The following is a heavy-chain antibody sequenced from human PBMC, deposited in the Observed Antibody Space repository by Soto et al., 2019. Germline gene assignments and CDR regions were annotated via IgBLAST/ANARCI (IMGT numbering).Heavy chain of an antibody. CDR1: GFTFSSYN. J-gene: IGHJ6*02. V-gene: IGHV3-21*01. Sequence: GGSLRLSCAASGFTFSSYNMNCVRQAPGKGLERVSSISSSSSYIYYADSVKGRFTISRDNAKNSLYLQMNSLRAEDTAVYYSASTRRDGYNNYYYYYGMDVWGQGTTVTVSS. CDR2: ISSSSSYI. CDR3: ASTRRDGYNNYYYYYGMDV. D-gene: IGHD5-12*01.